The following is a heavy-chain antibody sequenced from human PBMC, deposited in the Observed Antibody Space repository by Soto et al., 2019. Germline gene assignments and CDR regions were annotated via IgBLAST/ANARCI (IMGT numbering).Heavy chain of an antibody. D-gene: IGHD1-26*01. Sequence: PGGSLRLSCAASGFTFDDYAMHWVRQAPGKGLEWVSGISWNSGSIGYADSVKGRFTISRDNAKNSLYLQMNSPRAEDTALYYCAKDPTTRIKYYFDYWGQGTLVTVSS. CDR1: GFTFDDYA. V-gene: IGHV3-9*01. CDR2: ISWNSGSI. J-gene: IGHJ4*02. CDR3: AKDPTTRIKYYFDY.